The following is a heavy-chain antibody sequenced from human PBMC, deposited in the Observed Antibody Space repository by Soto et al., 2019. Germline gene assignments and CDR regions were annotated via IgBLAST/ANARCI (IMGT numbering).Heavy chain of an antibody. CDR3: SRSPNLPYYYYCMDV. CDR1: GFTFSSYS. CDR2: ISSSSSYI. J-gene: IGHJ6*02. V-gene: IGHV3-21*01. Sequence: EVQLVESGGGLVKPGGSLSLSCAASGFTFSSYSMNWVRQAPGKGLEWVSYISSSSSYIYYADSVKGRFTISRDNAQKSVYLQMNSLRAEDTAVYYCSRSPNLPYYYYCMDVWVQVTTVTVSS.